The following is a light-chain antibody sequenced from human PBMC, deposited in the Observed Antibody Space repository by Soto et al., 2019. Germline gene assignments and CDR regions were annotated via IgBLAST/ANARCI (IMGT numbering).Light chain of an antibody. CDR3: QQYHNWPLT. CDR1: QSVSSH. Sequence: EVIMTQSPTTLSVSPGAKVTLSCRASQSVSSHLAWYQQRPGQPPRLVISGASSRATGIPARFSAGGSGTELFLTISGLQSEDSAVYFCQQYHNWPLTFGPGTKVEFK. CDR2: GAS. J-gene: IGKJ3*01. V-gene: IGKV3-15*01.